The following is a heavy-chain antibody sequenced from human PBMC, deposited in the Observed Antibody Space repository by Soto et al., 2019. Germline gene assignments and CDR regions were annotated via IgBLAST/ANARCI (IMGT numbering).Heavy chain of an antibody. CDR3: ARDGLSYDFWSANPAGRFEP. CDR1: GYTFTSYG. V-gene: IGHV1-18*04. CDR2: ISAYNGNT. D-gene: IGHD3-3*01. J-gene: IGHJ5*02. Sequence: ASVKVSCKASGYTFTSYGISWVRQAPGQGLEWMGWISAYNGNTNYAQKLQGRVTMTTDTSTSTAYMELRSLRSDDTAVYYCARDGLSYDFWSANPAGRFEPWVQGAMVTVSS.